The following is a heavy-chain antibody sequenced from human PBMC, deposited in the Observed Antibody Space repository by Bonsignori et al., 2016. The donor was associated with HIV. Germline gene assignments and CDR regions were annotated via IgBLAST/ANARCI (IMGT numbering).Heavy chain of an antibody. V-gene: IGHV3-7*05. CDR1: GFTITTYW. D-gene: IGHD2-15*01. CDR2: VKPDASVK. CDR3: SRSTPDY. Sequence: EVQLVESGGGLVQPGGSLRLSCAASGFTITTYWMVWLRQTPGKGLEWVANVKPDASVKNYMDSVKGRFSISRDNAKNSLYLEMNSLRGEDTAVYYYSRSTPDYWGQGTLVTVSS. J-gene: IGHJ4*02.